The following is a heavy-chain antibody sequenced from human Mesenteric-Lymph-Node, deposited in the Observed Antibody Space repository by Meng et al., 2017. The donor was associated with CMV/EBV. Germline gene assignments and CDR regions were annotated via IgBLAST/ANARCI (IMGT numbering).Heavy chain of an antibody. V-gene: IGHV1-2*06. CDR2: VSPNSGGT. D-gene: IGHD6-13*01. J-gene: IGHJ5*02. CDR1: AYTFIGYS. Sequence: AAYTFIGYSRYWVRQAPRPGLEWVGRVSPNSGGTNYAQKFQARGTMTRATSINTAYMALNRLISADTAVSYCATEDMSAAGCNWSDPWGQGTLVTVSS. CDR3: ATEDMSAAGCNWSDP.